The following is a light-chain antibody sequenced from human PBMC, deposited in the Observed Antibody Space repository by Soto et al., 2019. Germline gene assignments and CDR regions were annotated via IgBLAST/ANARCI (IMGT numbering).Light chain of an antibody. Sequence: EIVLTQSPATLSLSPGDRATLSCRVSQSVSYFLAWYQQRPGQAPRLLIYDASKRATGISARLSGSGSGTDFTLTISSLEPEDFAVYYCQQRFKWPPITFGQGTRLEIK. V-gene: IGKV3-11*01. CDR2: DAS. J-gene: IGKJ5*01. CDR3: QQRFKWPPIT. CDR1: QSVSYF.